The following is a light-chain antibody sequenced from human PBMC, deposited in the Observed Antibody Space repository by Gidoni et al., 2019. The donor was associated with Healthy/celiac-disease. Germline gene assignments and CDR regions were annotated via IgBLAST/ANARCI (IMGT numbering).Light chain of an antibody. CDR1: QSVRSY. CDR2: DAS. CDR3: QQRSNWPFT. Sequence: EIVLPQSPATLSLSPGERATLSCRASQSVRSYLAWHQQKPGQAPRLLIYDASNRATGIPARFSGSGSGTAFTLPISSLEPEDFAVYYCQQRSNWPFTFGGGTKVEIK. V-gene: IGKV3-11*01. J-gene: IGKJ4*01.